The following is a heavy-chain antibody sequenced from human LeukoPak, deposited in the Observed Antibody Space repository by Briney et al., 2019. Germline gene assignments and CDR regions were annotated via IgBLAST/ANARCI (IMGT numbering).Heavy chain of an antibody. CDR3: ARDSGNYGGTTVTTGNWFDP. D-gene: IGHD4-17*01. CDR2: IIPILGIA. Sequence: ASVKVSCKASGGTFSSYTISWVRQAPGQGLEWMGRIIPILGIANYAQKFQGRVTITADKSTSTACMELSSLRSEDTAVYYCARDSGNYGGTTVTTGNWFDPWGQGTLVTVSS. CDR1: GGTFSSYT. V-gene: IGHV1-69*04. J-gene: IGHJ5*02.